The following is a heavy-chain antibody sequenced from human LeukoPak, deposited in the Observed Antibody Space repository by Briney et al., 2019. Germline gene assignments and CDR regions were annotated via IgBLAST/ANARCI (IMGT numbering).Heavy chain of an antibody. CDR2: IKSDGRT. V-gene: IGHV3-74*01. J-gene: IGHJ1*01. CDR1: GFTFSSYW. CDR3: ARAPSEIGGYYPEYFRH. D-gene: IGHD3-22*01. Sequence: GRSLRLSCAASGFTFSSYWRHWVRQAPGKGLVWVSLIKSDGRTSYADSVKGGFTVSRDNAKNTVSLQMNSLRAEHTGVYYCARAPSEIGGYYPEYFRHWGQGTLVTVSS.